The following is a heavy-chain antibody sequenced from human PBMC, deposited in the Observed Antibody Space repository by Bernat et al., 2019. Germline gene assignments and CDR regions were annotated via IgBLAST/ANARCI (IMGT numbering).Heavy chain of an antibody. CDR1: GGSITSSSYY. CDR3: ARHIGYYYYMDV. J-gene: IGHJ6*03. Sequence: QVQLQQSGPGLVKPSETLSLTCTVSGGSITSSSYYWGWIRQPPGKGLEWIGSIYYSGSAYYNPSLKSRVTISIDTSKNQFSLKLSSVTAADTAVYYCARHIGYYYYMDVWGKGTTVTVSS. CDR2: IYYSGSA. D-gene: IGHD3-3*01. V-gene: IGHV4-39*01.